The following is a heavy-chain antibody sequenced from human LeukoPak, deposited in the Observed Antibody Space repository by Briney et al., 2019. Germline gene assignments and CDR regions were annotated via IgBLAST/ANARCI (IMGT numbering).Heavy chain of an antibody. D-gene: IGHD1-26*01. J-gene: IGHJ4*02. CDR2: IYYSGST. CDR3: AEIVGATIGY. CDR1: GGSISSSSYY. V-gene: IGHV4-39*01. Sequence: SETLSLTCTVSGGSISSSSYYSGWIRQPPGKGLEWIVSIYYSGSTYYNPSLKSRVTISVDTSKNQFSLKLSSVTAADTAVYYCAEIVGATIGYWGQGTLVTVSS.